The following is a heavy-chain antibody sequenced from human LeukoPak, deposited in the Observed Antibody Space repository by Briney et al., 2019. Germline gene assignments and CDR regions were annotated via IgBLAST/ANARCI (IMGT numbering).Heavy chain of an antibody. D-gene: IGHD1-26*01. V-gene: IGHV3-33*01. CDR1: GFTFSSYG. CDR3: ARSLGSYGPFDY. J-gene: IGHJ4*02. Sequence: PGGSLRLSCAASGFTFSSYGMHWVRQAPGKGLEWVAVIWYDGSNKYYADSVKGRFTISRDNSKNTLYLQMNSLRAEDTAVYYCARSLGSYGPFDYWGQGTLVTVSS. CDR2: IWYDGSNK.